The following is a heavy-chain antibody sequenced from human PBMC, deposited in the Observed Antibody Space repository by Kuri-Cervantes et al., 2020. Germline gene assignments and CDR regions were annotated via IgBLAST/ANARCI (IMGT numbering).Heavy chain of an antibody. J-gene: IGHJ4*02. D-gene: IGHD2-15*01. CDR3: AREGGLGYCRGGSCYYDY. V-gene: IGHV6-1*01. CDR2: TFYRSKWYN. Sequence: SQTLSLTCAISGDSVSSNSAAWHWIRQPPWRGLEWLGRTFYRSKWYNDYAVSVKSRITINPDTSKNQFSLQLNSVTPDDTAVYYCAREGGLGYCRGGSCYYDYWGQGTLVTVSS. CDR1: GDSVSSNSAA.